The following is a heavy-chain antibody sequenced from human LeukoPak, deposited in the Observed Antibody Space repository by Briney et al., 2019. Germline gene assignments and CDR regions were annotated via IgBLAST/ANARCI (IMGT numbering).Heavy chain of an antibody. Sequence: PGGPLPLSCAVSGFTVSNNYMSWARPAPAQGLEWVSVLYADGGGANYADSVKGRFTISTDNSKNTLYLQMNSLSAEDTAVYYCARDPYCGGDCYYFDHWGQGILVTVSS. J-gene: IGHJ4*02. D-gene: IGHD2-21*02. V-gene: IGHV3-66*01. CDR2: LYADGGGA. CDR3: ARDPYCGGDCYYFDH. CDR1: GFTVSNNY.